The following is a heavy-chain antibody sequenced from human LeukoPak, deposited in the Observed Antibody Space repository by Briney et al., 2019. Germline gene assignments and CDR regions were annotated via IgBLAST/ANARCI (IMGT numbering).Heavy chain of an antibody. CDR3: ARGATTAFHFDY. CDR2: IYRSGST. J-gene: IGHJ4*02. Sequence: TSETLSLTCAVSGYSISSGYYWGWIRQPPGKGLAWIGTIYRSGSTYYNNRSLKSRVTISVDTSKDQFSLKLSSVTAADTAVYYCARGATTAFHFDYWGQGTLVTVSS. V-gene: IGHV4-38-2*01. CDR1: GYSISSGYY. D-gene: IGHD1-26*01.